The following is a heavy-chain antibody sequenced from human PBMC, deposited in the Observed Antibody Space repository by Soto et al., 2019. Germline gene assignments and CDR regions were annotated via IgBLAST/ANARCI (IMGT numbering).Heavy chain of an antibody. CDR3: ARGKQLALYYYYGMDV. CDR1: GFTFSSYS. D-gene: IGHD6-13*01. Sequence: PGGSLRLSCASSGFTFSSYSMNLVRQAPGKGLEWVSAIDPGGAGTSYADPVKGRFTISRDNAKNTLYLQMNSLRAEDTAVYYCARGKQLALYYYYGMDVWGQGTTVTVSS. J-gene: IGHJ6*02. CDR2: IDPGGAGT. V-gene: IGHV3-74*01.